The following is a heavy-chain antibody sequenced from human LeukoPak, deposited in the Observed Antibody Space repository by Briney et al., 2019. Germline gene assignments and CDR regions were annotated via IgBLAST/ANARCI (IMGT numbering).Heavy chain of an antibody. Sequence: SETLSLTCTVSGGXISSYYCSWIRQPPGKGLEWIGYIYYSGSTNYNPSLKSRVTISVDTSKNQFSLKLSSVTAADTAVYYCARSGYYYDSLDYWGQGALVTVSS. CDR1: GGXISSYY. J-gene: IGHJ4*02. D-gene: IGHD3-22*01. CDR2: IYYSGST. V-gene: IGHV4-59*08. CDR3: ARSGYYYDSLDY.